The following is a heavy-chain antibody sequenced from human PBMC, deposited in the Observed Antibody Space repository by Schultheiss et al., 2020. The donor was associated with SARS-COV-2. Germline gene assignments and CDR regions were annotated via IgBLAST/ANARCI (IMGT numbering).Heavy chain of an antibody. Sequence: GGSLRLSCTASGFTFGDYAMSWVRQAPGKGLEWVGFIRSKAYGGTTEYAASVKGRFTISRDDSKSIAYLQMNSLKTEDTAVYYCARNIKSYGDYGYYFDYWGQGTLVTVSS. CDR2: IRSKAYGGTT. CDR1: GFTFGDYA. V-gene: IGHV3-49*04. CDR3: ARNIKSYGDYGYYFDY. D-gene: IGHD4-17*01. J-gene: IGHJ4*02.